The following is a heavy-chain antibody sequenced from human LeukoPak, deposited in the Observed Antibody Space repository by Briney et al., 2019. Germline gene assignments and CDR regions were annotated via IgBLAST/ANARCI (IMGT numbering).Heavy chain of an antibody. D-gene: IGHD4-23*01. CDR2: ISYDGSNK. V-gene: IGHV3-30*04. Sequence: GGSLRLSCAASGFTFSSYAMHWVRQAPGKGLEWVAVISYDGSNKYYADSVKGRFTISRDNSKNTLYLQMNSLRAEDTAVYYCARVYGGNSDYWGQGTLVTVSS. CDR1: GFTFSSYA. J-gene: IGHJ4*02. CDR3: ARVYGGNSDY.